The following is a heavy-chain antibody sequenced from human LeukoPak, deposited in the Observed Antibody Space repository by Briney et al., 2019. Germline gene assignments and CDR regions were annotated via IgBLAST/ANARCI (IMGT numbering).Heavy chain of an antibody. CDR3: ARGIVVVPAAISGTDY. D-gene: IGHD2-2*01. Sequence: GASVKVSCKASGYTFTSYYMHWVRQAPGQGLEWMGIINPSGGSTSYAQKFQGRVTMTRDTSTSTVYMELSSLRSEDTAVYYCARGIVVVPAAISGTDYWRQGTLVTVSS. J-gene: IGHJ4*02. V-gene: IGHV1-46*03. CDR1: GYTFTSYY. CDR2: INPSGGST.